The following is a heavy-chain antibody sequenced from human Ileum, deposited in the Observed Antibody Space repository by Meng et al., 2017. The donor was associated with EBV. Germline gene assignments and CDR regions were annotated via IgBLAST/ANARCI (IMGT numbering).Heavy chain of an antibody. Sequence: QLQGSGPGLVKPPGTLSLTCTVSGGSVSISSYYWSWIRQPPGKGLEWIGYIYYSGTTNYNPSLESRVTISVDTSKNQFSLKLRSVAASDTAVYYCARGWDTAMDSGWGQGTLVTVSS. V-gene: IGHV4-61*01. CDR3: ARGWDTAMDSG. D-gene: IGHD5-18*01. J-gene: IGHJ4*02. CDR2: IYYSGTT. CDR1: GGSVSISSYY.